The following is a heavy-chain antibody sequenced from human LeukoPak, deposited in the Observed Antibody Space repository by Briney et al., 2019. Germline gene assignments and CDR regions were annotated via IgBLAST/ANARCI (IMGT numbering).Heavy chain of an antibody. CDR1: GYTFTVYY. V-gene: IGHV1-2*04. CDR3: ARAGDDYGDLYYFDY. J-gene: IGHJ4*02. Sequence: ASVKVSCKASGYTFTVYYMHWVRQAPGQGLEWMGWINPNSGGTNYAQKFQGWVTMTRDTSISTAYMELSRLRSDDTAVYYCARAGDDYGDLYYFDYWGQGTLVTVSS. D-gene: IGHD4-17*01. CDR2: INPNSGGT.